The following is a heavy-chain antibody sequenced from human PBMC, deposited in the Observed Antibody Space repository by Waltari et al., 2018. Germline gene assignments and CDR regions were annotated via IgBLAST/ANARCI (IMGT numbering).Heavy chain of an antibody. J-gene: IGHJ2*01. CDR2: IHTSGGT. V-gene: IGHV4-61*02. Sequence: QVQLQQSGPGLVKPSQTLSLTSTVSGGSISTGSHCWNWIRQPAGKGLEWIGRIHTSGGTKYNPSLTSRVTLSVDTSQNQFSLNLNSVTAADTALYFCARDSLETGDPWFFDLWGRGTLVTVSS. CDR3: ARDSLETGDPWFFDL. CDR1: GGSISTGSHC. D-gene: IGHD7-27*01.